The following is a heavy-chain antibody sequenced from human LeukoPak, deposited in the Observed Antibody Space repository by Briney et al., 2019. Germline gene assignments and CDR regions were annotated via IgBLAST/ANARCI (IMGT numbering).Heavy chain of an antibody. CDR1: GYSISSGYY. Sequence: PSETLSLTCTVSGYSISSGYYWGWIRQPPGKGLEWIGSIYYSGSTYYNPSLKSRVTISVDTSKNQFSLKLSSVTAADTAVYYCARASYSYDINGWVPFDYWGQGTLVTVSS. V-gene: IGHV4-38-2*02. J-gene: IGHJ4*02. CDR2: IYYSGST. D-gene: IGHD3-22*01. CDR3: ARASYSYDINGWVPFDY.